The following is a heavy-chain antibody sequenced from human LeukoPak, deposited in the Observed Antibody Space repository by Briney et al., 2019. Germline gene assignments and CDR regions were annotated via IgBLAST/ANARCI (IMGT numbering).Heavy chain of an antibody. CDR1: GGSIISSSYN. Sequence: PSETLSLTCAVSGGSIISSSYNWGWIRQPPGKGLEWIGTIYHSGTTYYNPSLKSRVTTSVDTSKNQFFLKLSSVTAADTAVYYCARLPTGYPNWFDPWGQGSLVTVSS. D-gene: IGHD3-9*01. J-gene: IGHJ5*02. CDR2: IYHSGTT. CDR3: ARLPTGYPNWFDP. V-gene: IGHV4-39*01.